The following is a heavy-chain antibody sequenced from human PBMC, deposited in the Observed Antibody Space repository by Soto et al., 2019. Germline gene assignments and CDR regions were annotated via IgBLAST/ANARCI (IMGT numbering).Heavy chain of an antibody. D-gene: IGHD3-3*01. Sequence: SETMSLSCTVAGGYIRSSSYYWSRIHQPPGKGLEWIGSIYYSGSTYYNPSLKSRVTISVDTSKNQFSLKLSSVTAADPAVYYFAIEDFGSVYYNPKLLEYLRKGTSVP. J-gene: IGHJ4*02. CDR3: AIEDFGSVYYNPKLLEY. V-gene: IGHV4-39*02. CDR2: IYYSGST. CDR1: GGYIRSSSYY.